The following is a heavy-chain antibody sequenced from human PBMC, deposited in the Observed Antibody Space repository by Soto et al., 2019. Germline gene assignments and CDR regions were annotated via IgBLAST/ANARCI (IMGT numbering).Heavy chain of an antibody. D-gene: IGHD1-26*01. CDR3: ARMVGATLVDF. CDR1: GASISSTTSGNW. Sequence: QVQLQESGPGLVRPSGTLSLTCAVSGASISSTTSGNWWSWVRQPPGKGLEWIGEIYHSGSTNYNPPLKSRVTMSVDKSKNQFSLKLSSVTAADTAVDYCARMVGATLVDFWGQGTLVTVSS. V-gene: IGHV4-4*02. CDR2: IYHSGST. J-gene: IGHJ4*02.